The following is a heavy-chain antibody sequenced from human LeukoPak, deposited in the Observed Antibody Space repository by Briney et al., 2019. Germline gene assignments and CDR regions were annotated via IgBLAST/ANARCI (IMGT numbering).Heavy chain of an antibody. CDR3: ARSLDLVQGDYFDY. V-gene: IGHV4-61*02. CDR1: GGSISSGSYY. CDR2: IYTSGST. Sequence: PSETLSLTCTVSGGSISSGSYYWSWIRQPAGKGLEWIGRIYTSGSTNYNPSLKSRVTMSVDTSKNQFSLKLSSVTAADTAVYYCARSLDLVQGDYFDYWGQGTLVTVSS. D-gene: IGHD6-6*01. J-gene: IGHJ4*02.